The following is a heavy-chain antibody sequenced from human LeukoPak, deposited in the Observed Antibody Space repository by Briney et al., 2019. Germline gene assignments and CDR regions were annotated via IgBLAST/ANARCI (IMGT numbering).Heavy chain of an antibody. CDR3: ARERDEGFDY. Sequence: GGSLRLSCAASGFTFSSYSMNWVRQAPGKGLEWVSSISSSSTYIYYVDSVKGRFTISRDDARNSLYLQMNSLRAEDTAVYYCARERDEGFDYWGQGTLVTVPS. CDR1: GFTFSSYS. J-gene: IGHJ4*02. V-gene: IGHV3-21*01. CDR2: ISSSSTYI.